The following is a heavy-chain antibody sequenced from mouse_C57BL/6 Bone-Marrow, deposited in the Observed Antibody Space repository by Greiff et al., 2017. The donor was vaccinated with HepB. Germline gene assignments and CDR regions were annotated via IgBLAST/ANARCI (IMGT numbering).Heavy chain of an antibody. Sequence: EVKLMESGPGLVKPSQSLSLTCSVTGYSITSGYYWNWIRQFPGNKLEWMGYISYDGSNNYNPSLKNRISITRDTSKNQFFLKLNSVTTEDTATYYCAREGDYYGSSYGAYWGQGTLVTVSA. V-gene: IGHV3-6*01. D-gene: IGHD1-1*01. J-gene: IGHJ3*01. CDR2: ISYDGSN. CDR1: GYSITSGYY. CDR3: AREGDYYGSSYGAY.